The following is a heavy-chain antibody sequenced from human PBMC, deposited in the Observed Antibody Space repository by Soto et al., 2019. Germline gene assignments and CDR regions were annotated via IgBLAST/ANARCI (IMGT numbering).Heavy chain of an antibody. CDR3: ARLVYDTRLNYMYFDF. CDR2: IFHDGTA. D-gene: IGHD3-10*01. CDR1: GVSLTSGNW. V-gene: IGHV4-4*02. Sequence: QVKLQESGPGLATPSGTLSLTCAVSGVSLTSGNWWTWVRQSPQRGLEYVGEIFHDGTANYYPSFERRVAMSVDTPRNQFSLKLTSVTAADTAVYFCARLVYDTRLNYMYFDFWGPGTLVTVSS. J-gene: IGHJ4*02.